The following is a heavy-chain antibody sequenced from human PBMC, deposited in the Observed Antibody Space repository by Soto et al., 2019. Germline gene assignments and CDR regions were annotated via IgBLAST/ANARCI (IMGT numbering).Heavy chain of an antibody. J-gene: IGHJ2*01. Sequence: QVQLVESGGGLVKPGGSLRLSCSTSGFKFTDYYMSWVRQAPGKGLEWVAYISVRSTNINYADSMMGRVTISRDNAKNSLYLQMNSLRVEDTAVYYCARPPSGSWVFDLWGRGTLVTVSS. CDR2: ISVRSTNI. D-gene: IGHD3-10*01. CDR3: ARPPSGSWVFDL. CDR1: GFKFTDYY. V-gene: IGHV3-11*06.